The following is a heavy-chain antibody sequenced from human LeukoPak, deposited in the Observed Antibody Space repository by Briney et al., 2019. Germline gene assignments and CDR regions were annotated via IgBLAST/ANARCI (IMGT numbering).Heavy chain of an antibody. CDR2: ISGSGGST. D-gene: IGHD3-22*01. V-gene: IGHV3-23*01. J-gene: IGHJ4*02. CDR3: AKAAVYDSSGYYIGLSDC. CDR1: GFTFSSYA. Sequence: GGSLRLSCAASGFTFSSYAMSWVRQAPGKGLEWVSAISGSGGSTYYADSVKGRFTISRDNSKNTLYLQMNSLRAEDTAVYYCAKAAVYDSSGYYIGLSDCWGQGTLVTVSS.